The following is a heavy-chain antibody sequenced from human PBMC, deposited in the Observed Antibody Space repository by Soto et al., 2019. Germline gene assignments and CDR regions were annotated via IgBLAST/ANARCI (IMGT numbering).Heavy chain of an antibody. CDR3: ARDRAMDDY. D-gene: IGHD5-18*01. J-gene: IGHJ4*02. Sequence: VQLVESGGGLVQPGGSLRLSCAASGFTFSSYWMNWVRQAPGKGLEWVANINQDGSEKNYVDSVKGRFTISRDNAKNSLYLQMNSLRAEDTAVYYCARDRAMDDYWGQGTLVTVSS. V-gene: IGHV3-7*05. CDR1: GFTFSSYW. CDR2: INQDGSEK.